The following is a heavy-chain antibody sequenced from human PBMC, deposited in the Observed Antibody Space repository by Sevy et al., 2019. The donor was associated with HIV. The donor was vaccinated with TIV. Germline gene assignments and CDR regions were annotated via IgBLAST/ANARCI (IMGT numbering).Heavy chain of an antibody. CDR3: ARGFCVSSSCSGSS. Sequence: GGSLRLSCAASGFTFSSYSMNWVRQAPGKGLEWVSSISSSSSSIYYADSGKGRFTISRDNAKNSLYLQMDSLTAEDTAVYYCARGFCVSSSCSGSSWGQGTLVTVSS. V-gene: IGHV3-48*01. J-gene: IGHJ5*02. CDR1: GFTFSSYS. CDR2: ISSSSSSI. D-gene: IGHD2-2*01.